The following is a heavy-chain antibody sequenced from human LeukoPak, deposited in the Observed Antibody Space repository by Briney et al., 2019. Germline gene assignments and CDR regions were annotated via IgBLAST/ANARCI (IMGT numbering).Heavy chain of an antibody. CDR3: ARGQGSLDAFDI. CDR1: GGSFSGYY. V-gene: IGHV4-34*01. J-gene: IGHJ3*02. Sequence: SETLSLTCAVYGGSFSGYYWSWIRQPPGKGLEWIGEINHSGSTYYNPSLKSRVTISVDTSKNQFSLKLSSVTAADTAVYYCARGQGSLDAFDIWGQGTMVTVSS. D-gene: IGHD2-15*01. CDR2: INHSGST.